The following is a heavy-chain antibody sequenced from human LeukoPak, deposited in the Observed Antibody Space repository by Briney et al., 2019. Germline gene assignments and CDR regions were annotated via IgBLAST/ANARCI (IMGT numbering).Heavy chain of an antibody. V-gene: IGHV3-48*03. CDR2: ISSSGSTI. CDR3: ARGPSKVGNAFDI. Sequence: GGSLRLSCAASGFTFSSYEMNWVRQAPGKGLEWVSYISSSGSTIYYADSVKGRFTISRDNAKNSLYLQMNSLRAEDTAVYYCARGPSKVGNAFDIWGQGTMVTVSS. J-gene: IGHJ3*02. D-gene: IGHD7-27*01. CDR1: GFTFSSYE.